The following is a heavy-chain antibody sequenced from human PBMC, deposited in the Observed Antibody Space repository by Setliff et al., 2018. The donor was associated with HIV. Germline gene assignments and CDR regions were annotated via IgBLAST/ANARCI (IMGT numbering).Heavy chain of an antibody. J-gene: IGHJ5*02. CDR1: GGSISSSSYY. CDR2: INHSGSA. CDR3: ATYADRESNRFDP. D-gene: IGHD3-10*01. V-gene: IGHV4-39*01. Sequence: SETLSLTCSVSGGSISSSSYYWGWIRQPPGKGLEWIGEINHSGSANFSPSLKSRVTISVDTSKNQFSLKLSSVTAADTAVYYCATYADRESNRFDPWGQGILVTVSS.